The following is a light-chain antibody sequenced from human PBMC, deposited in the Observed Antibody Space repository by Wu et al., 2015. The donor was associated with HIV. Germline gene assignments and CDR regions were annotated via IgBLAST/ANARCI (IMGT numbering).Light chain of an antibody. Sequence: ATLSCRASQSVSSSYLAWYQQKPGQAPRLLIYGTSNRATGIPDRFRGSGSGTDFTLTITRLEPEDCAVYYCQQYGDSPAWAFGQGTKVEVK. J-gene: IGKJ1*01. CDR3: QQYGDSPAWA. CDR1: QSVSSSY. CDR2: GTS. V-gene: IGKV3-20*01.